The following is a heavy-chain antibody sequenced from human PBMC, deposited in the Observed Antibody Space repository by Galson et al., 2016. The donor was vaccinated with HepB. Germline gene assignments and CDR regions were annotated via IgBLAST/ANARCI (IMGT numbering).Heavy chain of an antibody. Sequence: SVKVSCKASGYIFSNYYIHWVRQAPGQGLEWMGRINPTGGSTSYAQKFQGRVTMTRDPSTSTVYMELRSLRSEDTAVFFCARDNSGSRCPLAPWGQGTLVTVSS. J-gene: IGHJ5*02. D-gene: IGHD1-26*01. CDR2: INPTGGST. CDR3: ARDNSGSRCPLAP. CDR1: GYIFSNYY. V-gene: IGHV1-46*01.